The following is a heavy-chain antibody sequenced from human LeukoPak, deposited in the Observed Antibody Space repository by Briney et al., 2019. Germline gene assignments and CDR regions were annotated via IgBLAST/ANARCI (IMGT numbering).Heavy chain of an antibody. V-gene: IGHV1-3*01. CDR2: INAGNGNT. CDR3: AREIAMAGKTFDN. CDR1: GYTFTSYA. Sequence: ASVKVSCKASGYTFTSYAMHWVRQAPGQRLEWMGWINAGNGNTKYSQKFQGRVTITRDTSASTAYMELSSLRSEDTAVYYCAREIAMAGKTFDNWGQGTLVTVSS. J-gene: IGHJ4*02. D-gene: IGHD6-19*01.